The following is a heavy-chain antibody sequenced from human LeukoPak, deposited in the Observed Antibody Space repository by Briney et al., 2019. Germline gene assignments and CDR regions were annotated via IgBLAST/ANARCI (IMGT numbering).Heavy chain of an antibody. D-gene: IGHD4-17*01. CDR2: ISGSGGST. J-gene: IGHJ4*02. CDR3: AKGFTVTTYGWGVDY. Sequence: SGGSLRLSCVGSAFTFSNYAMSWVRQAPGKGLEWVSGISGSGGSTYYADSVKGRFTISGDNSKNTLYLQINSLRAEDTAVYYCAKGFTVTTYGWGVDYWGQGTLVTVSS. CDR1: AFTFSNYA. V-gene: IGHV3-23*01.